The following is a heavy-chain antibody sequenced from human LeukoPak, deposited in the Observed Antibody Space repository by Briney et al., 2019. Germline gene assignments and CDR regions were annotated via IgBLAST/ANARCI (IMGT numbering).Heavy chain of an antibody. V-gene: IGHV1-2*06. J-gene: IGHJ4*02. D-gene: IGHD6-19*01. CDR3: ARDLGSSGWTEEAYFAY. Sequence: GASVKVSCKASGYTFTGYYMHWVRQAPGQGLEWMGRINPNSGGTNYAQKFQGRVTMTRDTSISTAYMELSRLRSDDTAVYYCARDLGSSGWTEEAYFAYWGQGTLVTVSS. CDR2: INPNSGGT. CDR1: GYTFTGYY.